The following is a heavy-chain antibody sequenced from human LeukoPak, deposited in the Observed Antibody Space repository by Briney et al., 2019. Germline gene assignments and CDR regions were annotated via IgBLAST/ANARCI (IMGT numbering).Heavy chain of an antibody. J-gene: IGHJ4*02. V-gene: IGHV1-69*13. Sequence: GASVKVSCKASGGTFSSYAISWVRQAPAQGLEWVGGIIPIFGTANYAQKFQGRVTITADESTSTAYMELSSLRSEDTAVYYCAVPSSSAGFDYWGQGTLVTVSS. D-gene: IGHD6-6*01. CDR3: AVPSSSAGFDY. CDR1: GGTFSSYA. CDR2: IIPIFGTA.